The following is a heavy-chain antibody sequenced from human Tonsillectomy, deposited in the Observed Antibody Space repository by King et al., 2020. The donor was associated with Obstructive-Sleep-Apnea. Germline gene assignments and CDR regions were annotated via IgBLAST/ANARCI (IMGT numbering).Heavy chain of an antibody. CDR3: ARGASASVVVVAATLNSAVEI. V-gene: IGHV1-69*10. CDR2: IIPILGIA. CDR1: GGTFSSYA. Sequence: VQLVQSGAEVKKPGSSVKVSCKASGGTFSSYAISWVRQAPGQGLEWMGGIIPILGIANYAQKFQGRVTITADKSTSTAYMELSSLRSEDTAVYYCARGASASVVVVAATLNSAVEIWGQGTMVTVSS. J-gene: IGHJ3*02. D-gene: IGHD2-15*01.